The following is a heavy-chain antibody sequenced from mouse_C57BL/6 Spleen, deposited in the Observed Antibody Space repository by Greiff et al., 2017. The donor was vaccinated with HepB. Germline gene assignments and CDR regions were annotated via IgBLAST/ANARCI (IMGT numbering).Heavy chain of an antibody. Sequence: QVQLKQPGAELVKPGASVKMSCKASGYTFTSYWITWVKQRPGQGLEWIGDIYPGSGSTNYNEKFKSKATLTVDTSSSTAYMQLSSLTSEDSAVYYCARSSGYVYYAMDYWGQGTSVTVSS. CDR3: ARSSGYVYYAMDY. J-gene: IGHJ4*01. CDR1: GYTFTSYW. CDR2: IYPGSGST. D-gene: IGHD3-2*02. V-gene: IGHV1-55*01.